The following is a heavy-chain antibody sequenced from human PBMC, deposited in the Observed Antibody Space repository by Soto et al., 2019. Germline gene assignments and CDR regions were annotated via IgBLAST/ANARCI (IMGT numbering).Heavy chain of an antibody. Sequence: GASVKVSCKASGYTFTNYYMHWVRQAPGQGLEWMGLINPSVGRTSYPQKFQGRITMTRDTSTSTVYMELSSLRSEDTAVYYCARDRDSAPLYEMDVWGPGTTVTVSS. CDR3: ARDRDSAPLYEMDV. V-gene: IGHV1-46*01. J-gene: IGHJ6*02. D-gene: IGHD5-18*01. CDR2: INPSVGRT. CDR1: GYTFTNYY.